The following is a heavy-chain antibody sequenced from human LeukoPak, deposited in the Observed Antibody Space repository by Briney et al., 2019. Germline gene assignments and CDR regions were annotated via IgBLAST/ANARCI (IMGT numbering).Heavy chain of an antibody. J-gene: IGHJ4*02. CDR2: ISGNGGST. CDR1: GFTFSSYA. Sequence: GGSLRLSCAASGFTFSSYAMSWVRQAPGKGLEWVSAISGNGGSTYYADSVKGRFTISRDNSKNTLFLQMNSLRAEDTAVYYCARDPYGDLGGYWGQGTLVTVSS. V-gene: IGHV3-23*01. CDR3: ARDPYGDLGGY. D-gene: IGHD4-17*01.